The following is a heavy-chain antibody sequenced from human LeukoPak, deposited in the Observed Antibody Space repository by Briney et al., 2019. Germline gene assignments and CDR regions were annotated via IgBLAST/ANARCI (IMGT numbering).Heavy chain of an antibody. CDR1: GGTFSSYA. Sequence: TVKVSCKASGGTFSSYAIRWVRQAPGQGLEWMGGIILIFGTATYAQKFQGRVTITADESTSTAYMELSSLRSEDTAVYYCARDHYGSGSRRFDYWGQGTLVTVSS. V-gene: IGHV1-69*13. CDR3: ARDHYGSGSRRFDY. J-gene: IGHJ4*02. CDR2: IILIFGTA. D-gene: IGHD3-10*01.